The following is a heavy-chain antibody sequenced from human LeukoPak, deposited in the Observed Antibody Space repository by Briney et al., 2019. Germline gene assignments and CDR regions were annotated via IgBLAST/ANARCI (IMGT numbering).Heavy chain of an antibody. CDR2: IRKDGSDK. CDR3: AKDSNWAFDY. D-gene: IGHD7-27*01. J-gene: IGHJ4*02. CDR1: GFTFSRYG. Sequence: GGSLRLSCGASGFTFSRYGMHWVRQAPGKGLEWVTYIRKDGSDKYYADSAKGRFTISRDSSKNMVYLQMNSLRAEDTAVYYCAKDSNWAFDYWGQGTLVSVSS. V-gene: IGHV3-30*02.